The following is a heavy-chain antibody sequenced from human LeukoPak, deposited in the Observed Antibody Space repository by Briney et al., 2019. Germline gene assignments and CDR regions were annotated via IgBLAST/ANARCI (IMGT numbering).Heavy chain of an antibody. CDR2: INHSGST. V-gene: IGHV4-34*01. CDR3: ARGAPHGYCSGGSCYSDY. Sequence: SETLSLTCAVYGGSFSGYYWSWIRQPPGKGLEWIGEINHSGSTNYNPSLKSRVTISVDTSKNQFSLKLSSVTATDTAVYYCARGAPHGYCSGGSCYSDYWGQGTLVTVSS. J-gene: IGHJ4*02. D-gene: IGHD2-15*01. CDR1: GGSFSGYY.